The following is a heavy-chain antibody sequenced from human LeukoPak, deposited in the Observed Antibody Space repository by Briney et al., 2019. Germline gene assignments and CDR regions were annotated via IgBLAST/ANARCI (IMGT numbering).Heavy chain of an antibody. CDR1: GDSIGSYF. CDR2: FHDSGSA. CDR3: ARDSHSVDTATPRGFDP. Sequence: SETLSLTCTVSGDSIGSYFWSWIRQPPGKGLEWIGYFHDSGSANYNPSLKSRITMSVDTSKNQFSLKLRSVTAADTAVYYCARDSHSVDTATPRGFDPWGQGTLVTVSS. V-gene: IGHV4-59*01. D-gene: IGHD2-15*01. J-gene: IGHJ5*02.